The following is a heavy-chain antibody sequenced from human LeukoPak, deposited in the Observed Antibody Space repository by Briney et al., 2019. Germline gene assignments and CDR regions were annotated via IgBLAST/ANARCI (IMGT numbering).Heavy chain of an antibody. CDR2: MSNSGHT. CDR3: ARDNPETYDFWSGILAGDWYFDL. J-gene: IGHJ2*01. D-gene: IGHD3-3*01. CDR1: GGSVSGGNYY. V-gene: IGHV4-61*01. Sequence: SETLSLTCTVSGGSVSGGNYYWSWIRQPPGKGLEWIGFMSNSGHTDSIPSLKSRVTISVDTSKNQFSINLISVTAADTAVYFCARDNPETYDFWSGILAGDWYFDLWGRGTLVTVSS.